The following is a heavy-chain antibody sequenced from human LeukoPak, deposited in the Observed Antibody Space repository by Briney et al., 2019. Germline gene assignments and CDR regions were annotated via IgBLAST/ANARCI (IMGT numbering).Heavy chain of an antibody. CDR1: GYTFTGYY. J-gene: IGHJ5*02. CDR2: INPNSGGT. V-gene: IGHV1-2*02. CDR3: ARVGSSGYASGFDP. Sequence: ASVKVSCRASGYTFTGYYMHWVRQAPGQGLEWMGWINPNSGGTNYAQKFQGRVTMTRDTSISTAYMELSRLRSDDTAVYYCARVGSSGYASGFDPWGQGTLVTVSS. D-gene: IGHD6-19*01.